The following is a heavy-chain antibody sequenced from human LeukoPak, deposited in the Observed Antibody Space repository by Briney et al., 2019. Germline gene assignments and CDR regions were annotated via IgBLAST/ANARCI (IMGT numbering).Heavy chain of an antibody. CDR3: AREIILGYCSGGSCYSMDY. Sequence: ASVKVSCKASGYTLTSYYMHWVRQAPGQGLEWMGIINPSGGSTSYAQKFQGRVTMTRDTSTSTVYMELSSLRSEDTAVYYCAREIILGYCSGGSCYSMDYWGQGTLVTVSS. V-gene: IGHV1-46*01. D-gene: IGHD2-15*01. CDR1: GYTLTSYY. J-gene: IGHJ4*02. CDR2: INPSGGST.